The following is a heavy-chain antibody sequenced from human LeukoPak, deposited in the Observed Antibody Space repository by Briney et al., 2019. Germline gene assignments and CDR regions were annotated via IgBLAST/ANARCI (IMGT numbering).Heavy chain of an antibody. V-gene: IGHV4-38-2*02. Sequence: SETLSLTCTVSGYSISSGYYWGWIRQPPGKGLEWIGSIYHSGSTYYNPSLKSRVTISVDTSKNQFSLKLSSVTAADMAVYYCARGLGGAPTTVLSWGQGTLVTVSS. J-gene: IGHJ5*02. CDR2: IYHSGST. D-gene: IGHD4-17*01. CDR1: GYSISSGYY. CDR3: ARGLGGAPTTVLS.